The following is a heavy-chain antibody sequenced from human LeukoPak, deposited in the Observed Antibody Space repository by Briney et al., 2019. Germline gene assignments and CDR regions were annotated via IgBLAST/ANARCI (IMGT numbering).Heavy chain of an antibody. D-gene: IGHD3-10*01. J-gene: IGHJ5*02. CDR2: INHSGRT. CDR1: GGSFSGYY. V-gene: IGHV4-34*01. CDR3: ARDSGTTGEVKFDP. Sequence: SETLSLTCAVYGGSFSGYYWSWIRQPPGKGLEWIGEINHSGRTNYNPSLKSRVTISVDTSKNQFSLKLSSVTAADTAVYYCARDSGTTGEVKFDPWGQGTLVTVSS.